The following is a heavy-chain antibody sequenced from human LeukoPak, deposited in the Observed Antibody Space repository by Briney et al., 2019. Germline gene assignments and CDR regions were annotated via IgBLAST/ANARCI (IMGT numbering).Heavy chain of an antibody. Sequence: GESLKISCKGSGYSFTSYWIGWVRQMPGKGLEWMGIIYPGDSDTRYNPSFQGQVTISAVKSISTAYLQWSSLKASDTAIYYCTRQESAVVAVDYWGQGTLVTVSS. V-gene: IGHV5-51*01. CDR2: IYPGDSDT. J-gene: IGHJ4*02. D-gene: IGHD3-22*01. CDR1: GYSFTSYW. CDR3: TRQESAVVAVDY.